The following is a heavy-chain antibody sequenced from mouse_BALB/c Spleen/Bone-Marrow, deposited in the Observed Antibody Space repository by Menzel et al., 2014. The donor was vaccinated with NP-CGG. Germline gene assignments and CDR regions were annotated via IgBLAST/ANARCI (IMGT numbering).Heavy chain of an antibody. Sequence: VQLQQSGAELVRPGSSVKISCKASGYAFSVYWMNWVKQRPGQGLEWIGQIYPGDGYTNYNGKFKGRATLTADKSSNTAYMQLSSLTSEDSAVYFCARGGISVDYWGQGTTLTVSS. CDR1: GYAFSVYW. CDR2: IYPGDGYT. V-gene: IGHV1-80*01. CDR3: ARGGISVDY. J-gene: IGHJ2*01.